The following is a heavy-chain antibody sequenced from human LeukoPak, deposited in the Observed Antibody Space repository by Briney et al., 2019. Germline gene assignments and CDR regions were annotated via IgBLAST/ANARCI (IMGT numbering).Heavy chain of an antibody. J-gene: IGHJ3*02. CDR3: ARDLVGYSSSWVSFDI. CDR1: GGSISGSSYY. V-gene: IGHV4-39*07. CDR2: IYYSGST. D-gene: IGHD6-13*01. Sequence: KASETQSLTCTVSGGSISGSSYYWGWIRQPPGKGLEWIGSIYYSGSTYYNPSLKSRVTISVDTSKNQFSLKLSSVTAADTAVYYCARDLVGYSSSWVSFDIWGQGTMVTVSS.